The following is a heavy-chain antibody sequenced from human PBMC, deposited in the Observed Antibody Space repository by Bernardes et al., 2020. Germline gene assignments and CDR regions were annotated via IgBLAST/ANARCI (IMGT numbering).Heavy chain of an antibody. CDR1: GGSFSGYY. Sequence: SETLSLTCADYGGSFSGYYWSWIRQPPGKGLEWIGEINHSGSTNYNPSLKSRVTISVDTSKNQFSLKLSSVTAADTAVYYCARRKGPLYGSGRAFDYWGQGTLVTVSS. D-gene: IGHD3-10*01. CDR3: ARRKGPLYGSGRAFDY. J-gene: IGHJ4*02. CDR2: INHSGST. V-gene: IGHV4-34*01.